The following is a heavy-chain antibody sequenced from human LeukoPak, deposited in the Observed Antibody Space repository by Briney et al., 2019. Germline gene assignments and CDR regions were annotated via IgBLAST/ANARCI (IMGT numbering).Heavy chain of an antibody. CDR2: AKQDGSEK. CDR3: ARRDAFDI. CDR1: GSTLSSLW. Sequence: PGGSLRLSCAASGSTLSSLWMRWVRQAQGKGMEWVANAKQDGSEKYHVDSVKGRLTISRDNGTNSLYLQMNSLRAEDTVVYYCARRDAFDIWGQGTMVTVSS. J-gene: IGHJ3*02. V-gene: IGHV3-7*04.